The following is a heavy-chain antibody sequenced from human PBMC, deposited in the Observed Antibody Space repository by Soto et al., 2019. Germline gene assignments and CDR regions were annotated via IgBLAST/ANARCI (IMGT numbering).Heavy chain of an antibody. CDR1: GYSFSTYG. Sequence: QAQLVQSGAEVKNPGASVKVSCKASGYSFSTYGVSWIRQAPGQGLEWMGWNSADNGNTNYAERFQGRLTMTTDTSTNTAFMELRSLRSDDRAIYFCARDGTPYNWFDPWGQGTLVTVSS. J-gene: IGHJ5*02. V-gene: IGHV1-18*01. CDR2: NSADNGNT. D-gene: IGHD1-26*01. CDR3: ARDGTPYNWFDP.